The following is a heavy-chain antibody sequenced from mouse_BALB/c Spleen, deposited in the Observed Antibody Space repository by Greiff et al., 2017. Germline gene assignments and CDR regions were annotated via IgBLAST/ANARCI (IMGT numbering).Heavy chain of an antibody. D-gene: IGHD1-1*01. Sequence: EVKVEESGGGLVKPGGSLKLSCAASGFTFSSYTMSWVRQTPEKRLEWVATISSGGSYTYYPDSVKGRFTISRDNAKNTLYLQMSSLKSEDTAMYYCTRDSHYYGSSYRYFDVWGAGTTVTVSS. CDR3: TRDSHYYGSSYRYFDV. CDR1: GFTFSSYT. V-gene: IGHV5-6-4*01. CDR2: ISSGGSYT. J-gene: IGHJ1*01.